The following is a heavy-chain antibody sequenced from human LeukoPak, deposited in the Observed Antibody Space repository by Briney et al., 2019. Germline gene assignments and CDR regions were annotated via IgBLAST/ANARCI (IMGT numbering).Heavy chain of an antibody. CDR1: GGSISSYY. V-gene: IGHV4-59*01. CDR3: ARVGPLDWLDP. CDR2: IYYSGST. D-gene: IGHD3-10*01. J-gene: IGHJ5*02. Sequence: PSETLSLTCTVSGGSISSYYWSWIRQPPGKGLEWIGYIYYSGSTNYNPSLKSRVTISVDTSKNHSSLKLSSVTAADTAVYYCARVGPLDWLDPWGQGTLVTVSS.